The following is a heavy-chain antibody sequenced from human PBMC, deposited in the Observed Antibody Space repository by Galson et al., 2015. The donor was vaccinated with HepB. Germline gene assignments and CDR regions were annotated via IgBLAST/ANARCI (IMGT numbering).Heavy chain of an antibody. CDR3: TTERGYCSSTSCSNAFDI. CDR2: ILPIFGTT. Sequence: SVTVSCKASGGTFTSYVINWVRQAPGQGLEWMGRILPIFGTTNYAQTFQGRVTITADESTSTAYMELSSLRSEDTAMYYCTTERGYCSSTSCSNAFDIWGQGTMVTVSS. V-gene: IGHV1-69*13. D-gene: IGHD2-2*01. CDR1: GGTFTSYV. J-gene: IGHJ3*02.